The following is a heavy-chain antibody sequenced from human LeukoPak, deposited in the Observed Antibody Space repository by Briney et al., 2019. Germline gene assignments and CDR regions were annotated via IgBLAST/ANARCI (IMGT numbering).Heavy chain of an antibody. V-gene: IGHV3-21*01. Sequence: PGGSLRLSCAGAGFTFRNYHMFWVRQAPGKGLEWVSSISGSGSHKDYADSVKGRFAISRDNAKNSMSLQMNNLRAEDTAVYYCARDKVGAALRTLATWDDAFDIWGQGTMVTVSS. CDR3: ARDKVGAALRTLATWDDAFDI. D-gene: IGHD1-26*01. CDR2: ISGSGSHK. J-gene: IGHJ3*02. CDR1: GFTFRNYH.